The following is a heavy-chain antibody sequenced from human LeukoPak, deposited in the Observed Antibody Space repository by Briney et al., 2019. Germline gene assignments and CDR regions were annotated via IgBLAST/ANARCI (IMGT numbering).Heavy chain of an antibody. CDR2: IYPGDSDT. J-gene: IGHJ5*02. D-gene: IGHD3-9*01. Sequence: GESLKISCKGSGYSFTSYWIGWVRQMPGKGLEWMGIIYPGDSDTRYSPSFQGQVTISADKSISTAYLQWSSLKASDTAIYYCARLWGDILSQEGLWFDPWGQGTLVTVSS. V-gene: IGHV5-51*01. CDR3: ARLWGDILSQEGLWFDP. CDR1: GYSFTSYW.